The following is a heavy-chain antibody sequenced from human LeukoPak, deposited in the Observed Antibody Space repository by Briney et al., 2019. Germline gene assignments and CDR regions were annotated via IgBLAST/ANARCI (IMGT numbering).Heavy chain of an antibody. CDR3: ARGGYYGSGNDFRFDP. CDR1: GGSISNYY. Sequence: PSETLSLTCTVSGGSISNYYWSWLRQPPGKGLEGIGYIYYSGSTNYKPSLKSRVTISVDTSKNQFSLKLNSVTAADTAVYYCARGGYYGSGNDFRFDPWGQGTLVTVSS. J-gene: IGHJ5*02. D-gene: IGHD3-10*01. CDR2: IYYSGST. V-gene: IGHV4-59*01.